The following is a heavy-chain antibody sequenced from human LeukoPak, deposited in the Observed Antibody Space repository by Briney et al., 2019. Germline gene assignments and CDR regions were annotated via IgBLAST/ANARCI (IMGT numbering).Heavy chain of an antibody. V-gene: IGHV4-39*01. D-gene: IGHD2-21*02. J-gene: IGHJ4*02. CDR1: GGSISSSNYY. CDR3: ARHIRQTATPFDY. Sequence: PSETLSLTCTVSGGSISSSNYYWGWIRQPPGKGLEWIGSIYYSGSTYYNPSLKSRVTMSVDTSKNQFSLKLPSVTAAETAVYYCARHIRQTATPFDYWGQGKLVTVSS. CDR2: IYYSGST.